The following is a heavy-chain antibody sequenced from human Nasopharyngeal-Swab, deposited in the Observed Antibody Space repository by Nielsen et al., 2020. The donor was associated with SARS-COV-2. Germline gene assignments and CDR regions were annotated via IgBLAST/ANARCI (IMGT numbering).Heavy chain of an antibody. CDR1: GFTFSSYA. Sequence: GESLKISCAASGFTFSSYAMHWVRQAPGKGLEWMTLISYDGSNKYYADSVKGRFTISRDNAKNSLYLQMNSLRAEDTAVYYCARRYDYYFDYWGQGTLVTVSS. J-gene: IGHJ4*02. CDR2: ISYDGSNK. V-gene: IGHV3-30*04. D-gene: IGHD3-16*01. CDR3: ARRYDYYFDY.